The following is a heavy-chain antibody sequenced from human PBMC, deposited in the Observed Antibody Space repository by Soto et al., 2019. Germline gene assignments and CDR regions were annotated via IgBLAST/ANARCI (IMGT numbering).Heavy chain of an antibody. CDR2: ISYDGSNK. Sequence: GGSLRLSCAASGFTFSSYVMHWVRQAPGKGLEWVAVISYDGSNKYYADSVKGRFTISRDNSKNTLYLQMNSLRAEDTAVYYCAKDWWYSIAVAGYYFDYWGQGTLVTVSS. CDR3: AKDWWYSIAVAGYYFDY. V-gene: IGHV3-30*18. D-gene: IGHD6-19*01. CDR1: GFTFSSYV. J-gene: IGHJ4*02.